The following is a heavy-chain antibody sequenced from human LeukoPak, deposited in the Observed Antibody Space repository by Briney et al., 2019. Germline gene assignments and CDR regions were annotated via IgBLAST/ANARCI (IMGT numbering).Heavy chain of an antibody. CDR1: GGTFSSYA. V-gene: IGHV1-69*13. D-gene: IGHD6-19*01. Sequence: ASVKVYCKASGGTFSSYAISWVRQAPGQGLEWMGGIIPIFGTANYAQKFQGRVTITADESTSTAYMELSSLRSEDTAVYYCARGDSSGLDYWGQGTLVTVSS. J-gene: IGHJ4*02. CDR2: IIPIFGTA. CDR3: ARGDSSGLDY.